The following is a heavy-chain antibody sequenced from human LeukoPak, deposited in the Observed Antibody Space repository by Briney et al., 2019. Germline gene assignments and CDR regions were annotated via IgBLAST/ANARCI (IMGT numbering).Heavy chain of an antibody. D-gene: IGHD6-19*01. Sequence: GGSLRLSCSASGITFSYSTLHWVRQAPGKGLEYVSGISSDGSNTYYADSVKGRFTISRDNSKNTLYLQMSSLRPVDTAMYYCAKGGGSGWPHFDFWGQGTLLTVSS. CDR3: AKGGGSGWPHFDF. V-gene: IGHV3-64D*09. CDR1: GITFSYST. CDR2: ISSDGSNT. J-gene: IGHJ4*02.